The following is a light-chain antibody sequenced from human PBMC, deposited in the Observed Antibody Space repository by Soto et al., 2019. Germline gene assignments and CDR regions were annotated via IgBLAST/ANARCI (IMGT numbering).Light chain of an antibody. CDR3: QQYGSSPLIS. CDR2: GAS. Sequence: VLTQSPGTLSLSPGESATLSCRASQTVSITYLAWYQQKPGQAPRLLIFGASKRATGIPGRFSGSGSGRDFTLTISGLEPEDFAVYYCQQYGSSPLISFGQGTRLEI. V-gene: IGKV3-20*01. J-gene: IGKJ5*01. CDR1: QTVSITY.